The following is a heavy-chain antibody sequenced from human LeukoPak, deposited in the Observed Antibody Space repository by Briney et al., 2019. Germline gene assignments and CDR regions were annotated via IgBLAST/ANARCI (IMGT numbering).Heavy chain of an antibody. CDR2: IYYSGST. CDR1: GGSFSSYY. Sequence: SETLSLTCAVYGGSFSSYYWGWIRQPPGKGLEWIGSIYYSGSTYYNPSLKSRVTISVDTSKNQFSLKLSSVTAADTAVYYCARVYYDILTGYRYYYYMDVWGKGTTVTVSS. CDR3: ARVYYDILTGYRYYYYMDV. V-gene: IGHV4-39*07. D-gene: IGHD3-9*01. J-gene: IGHJ6*03.